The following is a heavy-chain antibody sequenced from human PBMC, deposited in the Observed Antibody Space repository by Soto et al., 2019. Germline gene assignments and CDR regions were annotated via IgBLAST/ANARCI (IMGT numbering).Heavy chain of an antibody. Sequence: EAQLEASGGGLVQSGGSLRLSCAASGFNLGRYWMHWVRQAPGKGLVWVSRISNDGSTIAYADSVKGRFTISRDNANNTLYLHMNSVRAEDTGVYLFARDPYNWNGPFDSWGQGTLVTVSS. CDR3: ARDPYNWNGPFDS. D-gene: IGHD1-20*01. CDR1: GFNLGRYW. V-gene: IGHV3-74*03. J-gene: IGHJ4*02. CDR2: ISNDGSTI.